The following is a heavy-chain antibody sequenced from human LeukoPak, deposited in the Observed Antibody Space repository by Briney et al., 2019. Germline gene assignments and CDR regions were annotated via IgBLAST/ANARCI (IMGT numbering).Heavy chain of an antibody. Sequence: GGSLRLSCAASGFAFDNFAMHWVRRAPGKGLEWVSGISYNSGGRGYADSVEGRFTISRDNAKNSLYLQMNSLRSEDTALYYCAKDSIGEASGGMDVWGQGTTVTVSS. V-gene: IGHV3-9*01. CDR3: AKDSIGEASGGMDV. D-gene: IGHD3-10*01. CDR1: GFAFDNFA. CDR2: ISYNSGGR. J-gene: IGHJ6*02.